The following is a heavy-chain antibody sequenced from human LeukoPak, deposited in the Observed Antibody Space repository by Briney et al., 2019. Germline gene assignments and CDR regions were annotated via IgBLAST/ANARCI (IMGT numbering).Heavy chain of an antibody. V-gene: IGHV4-39*01. CDR2: IYYNGST. Sequence: SETLSLTCTVSGGSISSSSYYWGWIRQPPGKGLEWIESIYYNGSTYYNPPLKSRVTISVDTSKNQFALKLSSVTAADTAVCYCARQGGVVLAAANYFDYWGQGTLVTVSS. D-gene: IGHD6-13*01. CDR3: ARQGGVVLAAANYFDY. J-gene: IGHJ4*02. CDR1: GGSISSSSYY.